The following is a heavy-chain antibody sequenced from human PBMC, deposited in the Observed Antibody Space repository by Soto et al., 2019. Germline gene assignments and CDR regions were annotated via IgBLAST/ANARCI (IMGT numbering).Heavy chain of an antibody. J-gene: IGHJ6*03. D-gene: IGHD6-13*01. CDR1: GFTVSSNY. V-gene: IGHV3-53*04. CDR2: IYSGGST. Sequence: GGSLRLSCAASGFTVSSNYMSWVRQAPGKGLEWVSVIYSGGSTYYADSVKGRFTISRHNSKNTLYLQMNSLRAEDTAVYYCARGIAAAGTYLAYYYYYMDVWGKGTTVTVSS. CDR3: ARGIAAAGTYLAYYYYYMDV.